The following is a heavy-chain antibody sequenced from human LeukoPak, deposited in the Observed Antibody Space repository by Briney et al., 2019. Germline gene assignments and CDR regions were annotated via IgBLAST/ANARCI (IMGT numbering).Heavy chain of an antibody. V-gene: IGHV3-23*01. CDR2: ISGSGGNT. D-gene: IGHD3-22*01. CDR3: LGYDSSGYYSTFDY. CDR1: GFTFSSYA. J-gene: IGHJ4*02. Sequence: PGGSLRLSCPASGFTFSSYAMSWVRQAPGKGLEWVSAISGSGGNTYYADSVKGRFTISRDNSKNTLYLQMNSLRAEDTAVYYCLGYDSSGYYSTFDYWGQGTLVTVSS.